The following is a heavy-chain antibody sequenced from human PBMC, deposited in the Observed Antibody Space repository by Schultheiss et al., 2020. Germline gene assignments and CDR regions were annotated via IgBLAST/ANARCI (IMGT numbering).Heavy chain of an antibody. D-gene: IGHD5-18*01. J-gene: IGHJ4*02. V-gene: IGHV4-4*02. CDR3: AREDTVMVANDY. CDR2: IYHSVST. CDR1: GFTFSSYA. Sequence: GSLRLSCAASGFTFSSYAMHWVRQAPGKGLEWIGEIYHSVSTNYNPSLKSRVTISVDKSKKQLCLKLRSVTAADTAVYYCAREDTVMVANDYWGEGTLVTVSS.